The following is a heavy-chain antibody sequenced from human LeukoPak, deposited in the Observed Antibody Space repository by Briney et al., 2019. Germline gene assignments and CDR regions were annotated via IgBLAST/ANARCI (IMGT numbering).Heavy chain of an antibody. Sequence: PGGSLRLSCAAFGFTFSSYSMNWVRQAPGKGLEWVSSISSSSSYIYYADSVKGRFTISRDNAKNSLYLQMNSLRAEDTAVYYCARGYSSSWHHYYYYMDVWGKGTTVTVSS. D-gene: IGHD6-13*01. CDR1: GFTFSSYS. J-gene: IGHJ6*03. CDR3: ARGYSSSWHHYYYYMDV. V-gene: IGHV3-21*01. CDR2: ISSSSSYI.